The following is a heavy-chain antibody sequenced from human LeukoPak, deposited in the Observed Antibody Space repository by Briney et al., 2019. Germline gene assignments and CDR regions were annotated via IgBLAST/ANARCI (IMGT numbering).Heavy chain of an antibody. D-gene: IGHD5-18*01. CDR3: ARIADTAMVDFDY. J-gene: IGHJ4*02. V-gene: IGHV4-34*01. Sequence: SETLSLTCAVYGGSFSGYYWSWNRQPPGKGLEWIGEINHSGSTNYNPSLKSRVTISVDTSKNQFSLKLSSVTAADTAVYYCARIADTAMVDFDYWGQGTLVTVSS. CDR2: INHSGST. CDR1: GGSFSGYY.